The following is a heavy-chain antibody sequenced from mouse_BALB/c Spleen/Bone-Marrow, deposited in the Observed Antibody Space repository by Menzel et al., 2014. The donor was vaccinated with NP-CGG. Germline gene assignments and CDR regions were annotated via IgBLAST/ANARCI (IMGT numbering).Heavy chain of an antibody. V-gene: IGHV14-3*02. Sequence: EVKLMESGAELVKPGASVKLSCTASGFNIIYAYIHWVKRRPEQGLEWIGRIYPANGNTNYDPKFQGKATITADTSSNTAYLHLNSLTSGDTAVYYCARSPGEVNYWGQGTLVTVSA. CDR3: ARSPGEVNY. CDR2: IYPANGNT. J-gene: IGHJ3*01. CDR1: GFNIIYAY. D-gene: IGHD1-3*01.